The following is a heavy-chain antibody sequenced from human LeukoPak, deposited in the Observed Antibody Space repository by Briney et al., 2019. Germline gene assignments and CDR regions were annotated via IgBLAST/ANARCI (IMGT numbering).Heavy chain of an antibody. V-gene: IGHV4-39*01. CDR2: IYYSGST. CDR3: ARHYDFWSGYSAYMDV. J-gene: IGHJ6*03. CDR1: GGSISSSSYY. D-gene: IGHD3-3*01. Sequence: SETLSLTCIVSGGSISSSSYYWGWIRQPPGKGLEWIGSIYYSGSTYYNPSLKSRVTISVDTSKNQFSLKLSSVTAADTAVYYCARHYDFWSGYSAYMDVWGKGTTVTVSS.